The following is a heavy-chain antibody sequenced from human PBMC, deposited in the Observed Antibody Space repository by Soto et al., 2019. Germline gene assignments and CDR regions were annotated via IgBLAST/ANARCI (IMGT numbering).Heavy chain of an antibody. CDR3: PRVVRGFVNWFDP. V-gene: IGHV1-18*01. Sequence: HLVQSGPEVKRPGASITVSCKTSGDTFANFGLSWVRQAPGQGLEWMGWNATYNNNKNYAQKFQGRLTLTTDTSTSTAYMELESLGYDDTAVYYCPRVVRGFVNWFDPWGQGTLVTVSS. CDR2: NATYNNNK. CDR1: GDTFANFG. D-gene: IGHD3-10*01. J-gene: IGHJ5*02.